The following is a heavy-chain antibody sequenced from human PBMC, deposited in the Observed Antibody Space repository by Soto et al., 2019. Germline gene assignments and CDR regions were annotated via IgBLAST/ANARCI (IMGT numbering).Heavy chain of an antibody. J-gene: IGHJ3*02. Sequence: GGSLRLSCAASGFTFSSYGMHWVRQAPGKGLEWVAVISYDGSNKYYADSVKGRFTISRDNSKNTLYLQMNSLRAEDTAVYYCAKDDGFNRDGYNNGAFDIWGQGTMVTVSS. D-gene: IGHD4-4*01. CDR3: AKDDGFNRDGYNNGAFDI. CDR1: GFTFSSYG. V-gene: IGHV3-30*18. CDR2: ISYDGSNK.